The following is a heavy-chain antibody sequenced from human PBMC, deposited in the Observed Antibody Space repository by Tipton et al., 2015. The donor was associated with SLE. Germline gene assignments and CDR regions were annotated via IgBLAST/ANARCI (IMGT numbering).Heavy chain of an antibody. J-gene: IGHJ5*01. CDR1: AYRFASYW. Sequence: QLVQSGAEVKKPGESLKISCKGSAYRFASYWIGWVRQMPGKGLEWMGIIYPGNSDTRYSQSFQGQVTISADRSINTAYVQWSNLKDTDTAMYYCARALGLNGSYYLLDSCGQGTLVTVSS. CDR2: IYPGNSDT. V-gene: IGHV5-51*03. D-gene: IGHD4-23*01. CDR3: ARALGLNGSYYLLDS.